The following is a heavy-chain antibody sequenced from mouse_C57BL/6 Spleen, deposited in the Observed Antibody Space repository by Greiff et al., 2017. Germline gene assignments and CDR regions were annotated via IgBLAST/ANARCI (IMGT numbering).Heavy chain of an antibody. J-gene: IGHJ4*01. CDR1: GYTFTSYW. CDR2: IDPSDSYT. CDR3: ARGHDYLYAMDY. D-gene: IGHD2-4*01. V-gene: IGHV1-69*01. Sequence: VQLQESGAELVMPGASVKLSCKASGYTFTSYWMHWVKQRPGQGLEWIGEIDPSDSYTNYNQKFKGKSTLTVDKSSSTAYMQLSSLTSEDSAVYYCARGHDYLYAMDYWGQGTSVTVSS.